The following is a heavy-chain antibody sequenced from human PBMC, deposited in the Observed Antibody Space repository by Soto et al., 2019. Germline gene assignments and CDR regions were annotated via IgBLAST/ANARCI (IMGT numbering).Heavy chain of an antibody. CDR1: GGSISSSSYY. J-gene: IGHJ4*02. D-gene: IGHD6-6*01. CDR2: IYYSGST. V-gene: IGHV4-39*01. Sequence: QLQESGPGLVKPSETLSLTCTVSGGSISSSSYYWGWIRQPPGKGLEWIGSIYYSGSTYYNPSLKSRVTISVDTSKNQFALKLSSVTAADTAVYYCARPGYSSSKDYFDYWGQGTLVTVSS. CDR3: ARPGYSSSKDYFDY.